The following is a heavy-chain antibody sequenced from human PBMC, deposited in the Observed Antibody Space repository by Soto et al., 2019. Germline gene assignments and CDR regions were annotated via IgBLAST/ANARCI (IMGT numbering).Heavy chain of an antibody. D-gene: IGHD2-15*01. CDR1: GYTFTSYA. CDR3: ARALGGWPDY. Sequence: QVQLVQSGAEVKKPGASVKVSCKASGYTFTSYAMHWVRQAPGQRLEWMGWINAGNGNTKYLQKFXGXVXIXXDTSTSTAYMELSSLRSEDTAVYYCARALGGWPDYWGQGTLVTVSS. CDR2: INAGNGNT. V-gene: IGHV1-3*01. J-gene: IGHJ4*02.